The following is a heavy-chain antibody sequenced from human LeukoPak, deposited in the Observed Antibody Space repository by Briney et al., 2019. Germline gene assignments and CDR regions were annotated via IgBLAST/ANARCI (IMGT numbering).Heavy chain of an antibody. CDR2: IKQDGCEE. V-gene: IGHV3-7*01. CDR1: GFPFNRFW. J-gene: IGHJ6*03. D-gene: IGHD5-12*01. CDR3: VRDRDSGYDSLYYYYYMDV. Sequence: SGGPVTLSCIASGFPFNRFWKIWLRRARGKALEWVANIKQDGCEENCGDSVRARFTISRDNAKNSLYLQVNSLRAENSALYYCVRDRDSGYDSLYYYYYMDVWGRGTTVTVSS.